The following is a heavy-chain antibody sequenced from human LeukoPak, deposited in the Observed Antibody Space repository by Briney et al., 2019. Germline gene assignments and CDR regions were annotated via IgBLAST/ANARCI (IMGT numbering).Heavy chain of an antibody. CDR2: ISGSGGSA. J-gene: IGHJ6*03. CDR3: AKGGGYEAQYYYYYLDV. CDR1: GFTFSSYT. Sequence: GGSLRLSCAASGFTFSSYTMSWVRQAPGRGLEWVSGISGSGGSAYYADSVKGRFTISRDNSKNTLYLQMKSLRAEDTAVYYCAKGGGYEAQYYYYYLDVWGKGTTVTISS. D-gene: IGHD5-12*01. V-gene: IGHV3-23*01.